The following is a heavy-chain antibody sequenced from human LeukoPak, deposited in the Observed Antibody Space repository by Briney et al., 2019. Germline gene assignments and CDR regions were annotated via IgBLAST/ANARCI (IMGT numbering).Heavy chain of an antibody. J-gene: IGHJ4*02. CDR3: ARGDRSGGKVDY. V-gene: IGHV4-34*01. Sequence: PSETLSLTCAVYGGSFSGYYWSWIRQPPGKGLEWIGEINHSGSTNYNPSLKSRVTISVDTSKNQFSLKLSSVTAADTAVYYCARGDRSGGKVDYWGQGTLVTVSS. CDR2: INHSGST. CDR1: GGSFSGYY. D-gene: IGHD4-23*01.